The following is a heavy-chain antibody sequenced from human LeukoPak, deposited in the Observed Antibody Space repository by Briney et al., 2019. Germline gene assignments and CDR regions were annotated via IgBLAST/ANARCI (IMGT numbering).Heavy chain of an antibody. Sequence: ASVKASCDASGYTSNGYGVTWGRQAPGQGLQWMGLINVYNGNTDYAENFQDRVTMTTDTSTSIAHMELRSLTSDDTAVYYCASCCKASGCPWGQGTLVTVSS. CDR1: GYTSNGYG. D-gene: IGHD3-22*01. V-gene: IGHV1-18*01. J-gene: IGHJ5*02. CDR3: ASCCKASGCP. CDR2: INVYNGNT.